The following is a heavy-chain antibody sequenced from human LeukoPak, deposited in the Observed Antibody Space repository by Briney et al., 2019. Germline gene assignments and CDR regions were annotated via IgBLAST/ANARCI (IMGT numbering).Heavy chain of an antibody. Sequence: ASVKVSCKASGYTFTSYGISWVRQAPGQGLEWMGWISANNDNTNYAQKFQGRLTITTDTSTNTAYMELRSLRADDTAVYYCARDFFHGHCSGLTCFLLDSWGQGSLVTVSS. CDR3: ARDFFHGHCSGLTCFLLDS. CDR1: GYTFTSYG. V-gene: IGHV1-18*01. J-gene: IGHJ4*02. CDR2: ISANNDNT. D-gene: IGHD2-15*01.